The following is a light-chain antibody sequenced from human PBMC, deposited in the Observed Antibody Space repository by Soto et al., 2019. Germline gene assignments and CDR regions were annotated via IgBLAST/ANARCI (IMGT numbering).Light chain of an antibody. J-gene: IGKJ2*02. Sequence: EIVVTQSPGTLSLSPGERATLSCRASQSVSSSYLAWYQQKPGQAPRLLIYGASSRATGIPDRFSGSGSRTDFTLTISSLEPEDFAVYYCQQYGSSRPSTFGQGTKLEIK. V-gene: IGKV3-20*01. CDR1: QSVSSSY. CDR2: GAS. CDR3: QQYGSSRPST.